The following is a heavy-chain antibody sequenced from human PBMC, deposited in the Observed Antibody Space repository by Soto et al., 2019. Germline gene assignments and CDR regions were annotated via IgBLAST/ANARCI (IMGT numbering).Heavy chain of an antibody. J-gene: IGHJ4*02. CDR3: AKDSVAEKTGVVPAAILDY. V-gene: IGHV3-30*18. Sequence: QVQLVESGGGVVQPGRSLRLSCAASGFTFSSYGMHWVRQAPGKGLEWVAVISYDGSNKYYADSVKGRFTISRDNSKNTLYLQMNRLRAEDTAVYYCAKDSVAEKTGVVPAAILDYWGQGTLVTVSS. CDR2: ISYDGSNK. CDR1: GFTFSSYG. D-gene: IGHD2-2*01.